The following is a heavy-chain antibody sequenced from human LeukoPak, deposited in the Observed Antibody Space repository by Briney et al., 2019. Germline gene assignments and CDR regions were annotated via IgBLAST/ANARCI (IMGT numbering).Heavy chain of an antibody. CDR2: ISGGSSYT. V-gene: IGHV3-11*06. CDR3: AREYNWNDGGIDY. CDR1: GFTFSDYY. D-gene: IGHD1-20*01. J-gene: IGHJ4*02. Sequence: GGSLRLSCAASGFTFSDYYMNWLRQAPGKGLEWVSSISGGSSYTTYADSVKGRFTISRDNAKNFLYLQMNSLRADDTAVYYCAREYNWNDGGIDYWGQGTLATVSS.